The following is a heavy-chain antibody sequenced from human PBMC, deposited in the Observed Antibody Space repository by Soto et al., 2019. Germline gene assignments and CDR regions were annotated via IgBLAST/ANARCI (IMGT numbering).Heavy chain of an antibody. CDR1: GFTFSKYG. V-gene: IGHV3-23*01. CDR2: ISGGGDTT. Sequence: EVQLLQSGGGLVQPGGSQRLSCVASGFTFSKYGMCWVRQSPGEGLEYVSTISGGGDTTNYADPAKGRFTISRDNSKNTVYLQMDNLRAEDTAVYYCAKGGVYCSGAGCNTGAFDIWGQGTMVIVSS. J-gene: IGHJ3*02. D-gene: IGHD2-15*01. CDR3: AKGGVYCSGAGCNTGAFDI.